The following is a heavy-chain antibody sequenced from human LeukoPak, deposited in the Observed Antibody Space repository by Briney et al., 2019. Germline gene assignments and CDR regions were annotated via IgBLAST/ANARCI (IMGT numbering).Heavy chain of an antibody. V-gene: IGHV3-9*03. Sequence: GRSLRLSCAASGFNFDDYAMHWVRQAPGKGLEWVSGISWNSGSIGYADSLKGRFTISRDNAKNSLYLQMNSLRAEDMALYYCAKDKSRFLEWLSFDYWGQGTLVTVSS. CDR1: GFNFDDYA. CDR2: ISWNSGSI. D-gene: IGHD3-3*01. CDR3: AKDKSRFLEWLSFDY. J-gene: IGHJ4*02.